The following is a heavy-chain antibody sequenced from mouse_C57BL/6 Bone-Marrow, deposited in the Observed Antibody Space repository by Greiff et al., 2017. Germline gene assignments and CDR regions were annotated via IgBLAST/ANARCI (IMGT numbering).Heavy chain of an antibody. CDR2: ISDGGSYT. CDR1: GFTFSSYA. D-gene: IGHD2-3*01. J-gene: IGHJ4*01. Sequence: EVKLEESGGGLVKPGGSLKLSCAASGFTFSSYAMSWVRQTPEKRLEWVATISDGGSYTYYPDNVKGRFTISRDNAKNNLYLQMSHLKSEDTAMYYCARRGWLLRDYAMDYWGQGTSVTVSS. V-gene: IGHV5-4*03. CDR3: ARRGWLLRDYAMDY.